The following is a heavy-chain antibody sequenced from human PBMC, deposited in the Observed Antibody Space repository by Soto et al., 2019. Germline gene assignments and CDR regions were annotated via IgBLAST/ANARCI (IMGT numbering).Heavy chain of an antibody. CDR2: INHSGST. CDR3: ASMESNYHSLYSLDV. Sequence: SETLSLTCAVYGGSFSGHYWSWIRQPPGKGLEWIGEINHSGSTNYNPSLKSRVTISVDTSKNQFSLKLSSVTAADTAVYYCASMESNYHSLYSLDVWGKGTTVTVSS. J-gene: IGHJ6*04. V-gene: IGHV4-34*01. CDR1: GGSFSGHY. D-gene: IGHD4-4*01.